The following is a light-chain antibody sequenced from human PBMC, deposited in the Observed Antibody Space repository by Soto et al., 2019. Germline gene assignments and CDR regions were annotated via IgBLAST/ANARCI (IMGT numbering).Light chain of an antibody. Sequence: QSVLTQPPSVSGAPGQRVTISFTGSSSDIGVGYYVHWYQQHPGTAPKLLIYGNINRPSGVPDRFSGSKSGTSASLAISGLQAEDEADYYCQSYDSSQIDVFGTGTKVTVL. CDR2: GNI. CDR1: SSDIGVGYY. J-gene: IGLJ1*01. CDR3: QSYDSSQIDV. V-gene: IGLV1-40*01.